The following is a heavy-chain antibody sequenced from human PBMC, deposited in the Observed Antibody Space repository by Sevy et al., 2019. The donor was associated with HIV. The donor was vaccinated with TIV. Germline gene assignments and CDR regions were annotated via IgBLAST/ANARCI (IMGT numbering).Heavy chain of an antibody. J-gene: IGHJ5*02. CDR1: GFTFSTYA. CDR2: ISNNGATT. CDR3: AREGTYYYDSSGYYRQLNWFDP. Sequence: GGSLRLSCAASGFTFSTYAMNWVRQAPGKGLEWVSSISNNGATTYYTDSVKDRFTISRDNSKNMVYLQMNSLRTEDTAVYYCAREGTYYYDSSGYYRQLNWFDPWGQGTLVTVSS. D-gene: IGHD3-22*01. V-gene: IGHV3-23*01.